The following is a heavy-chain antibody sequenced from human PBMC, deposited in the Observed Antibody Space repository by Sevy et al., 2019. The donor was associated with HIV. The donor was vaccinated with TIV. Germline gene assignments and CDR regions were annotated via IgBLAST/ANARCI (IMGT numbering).Heavy chain of an antibody. V-gene: IGHV4-39*01. CDR1: GASISSSGYY. Sequence: SETLSLTCTVSGASISSSGYYWGWIRQPPGKGLEWIASINYSGITFYKPSLKSRVTISADTSKNQFSLRLSSVTAADSSIYFCVCPKLTYINGWHYLDYWGQGTVVTVSS. CDR2: INYSGIT. D-gene: IGHD6-19*01. J-gene: IGHJ4*02. CDR3: VCPKLTYINGWHYLDY.